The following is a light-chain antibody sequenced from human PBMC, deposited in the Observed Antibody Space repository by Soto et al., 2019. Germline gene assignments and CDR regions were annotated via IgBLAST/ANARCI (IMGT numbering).Light chain of an antibody. CDR1: ETVATN. Sequence: EVVMTQSPATLSVSPGEIATLSCRASETVATNLAWYQQKPGQAPRLLISGASTRAAGISDRFRGSASGTEFTLTISSLRSEDSAIYYCQQYFEWPPMTFGQGTKVEI. CDR3: QQYFEWPPMT. CDR2: GAS. V-gene: IGKV3-15*01. J-gene: IGKJ1*01.